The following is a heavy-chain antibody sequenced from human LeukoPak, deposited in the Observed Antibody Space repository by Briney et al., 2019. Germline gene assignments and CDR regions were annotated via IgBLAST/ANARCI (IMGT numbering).Heavy chain of an antibody. CDR1: GWSFSGYY. Sequence: SETLSLTCPVYGWSFSGYYWSWLRQPPGKGLDWIGEINHSGSTNYNPSLKRRFTISVATSKNQFSMKLSSVTAADTAVYYCARGSYYYGSGSYYPFDYWGQGTLVTVSS. J-gene: IGHJ4*02. D-gene: IGHD3-10*01. V-gene: IGHV4-34*01. CDR3: ARGSYYYGSGSYYPFDY. CDR2: INHSGST.